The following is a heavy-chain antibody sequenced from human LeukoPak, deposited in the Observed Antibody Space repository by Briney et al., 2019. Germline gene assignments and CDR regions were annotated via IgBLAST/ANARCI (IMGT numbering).Heavy chain of an antibody. Sequence: GGSLRLSCAASGLTLTSYAMTWVRQAPGKGLEWVSGISKSGSSTYYADSVEDRLTNCRHNSRNTLYRQLSRGRAEHRAVYYCANTMVRGSYNMDVWGQGSTVTVSS. J-gene: IGHJ6*02. V-gene: IGHV3-23*05. CDR2: ISKSGSST. CDR1: GLTLTSYA. D-gene: IGHD3-10*01. CDR3: ANTMVRGSYNMDV.